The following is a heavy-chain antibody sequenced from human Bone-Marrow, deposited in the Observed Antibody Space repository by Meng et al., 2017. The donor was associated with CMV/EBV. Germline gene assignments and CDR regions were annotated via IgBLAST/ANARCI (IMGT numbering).Heavy chain of an antibody. Sequence: ESLKISCTVSGGSISSYYWSWIRQPPGKGLEWIGYIYYSGSTNYNPSLKSRVTISLDTSKNQFSLKLRSVTAADTAVYYCARGTEMGEMATILPGYWCQGTLVTVPQ. CDR1: GGSISSYY. CDR2: IYYSGST. V-gene: IGHV4-59*01. CDR3: ARGTEMGEMATILPGY. J-gene: IGHJ4*02. D-gene: IGHD5-24*01.